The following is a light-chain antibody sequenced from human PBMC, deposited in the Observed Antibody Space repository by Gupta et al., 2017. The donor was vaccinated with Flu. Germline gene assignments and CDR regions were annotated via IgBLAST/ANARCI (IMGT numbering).Light chain of an antibody. J-gene: IGKJ4*01. CDR2: TAS. Sequence: PSSLSASVGDRVTIVCRSSQGIRNYLGWVQQRPGKAPKRLIYTASSLQSGVPSRFSSSGSGTEFTLTSSSLQPDDFATYYCRQRNSYPLTFGGGTKVEIK. CDR1: QGIRNY. V-gene: IGKV1-17*01. CDR3: RQRNSYPLT.